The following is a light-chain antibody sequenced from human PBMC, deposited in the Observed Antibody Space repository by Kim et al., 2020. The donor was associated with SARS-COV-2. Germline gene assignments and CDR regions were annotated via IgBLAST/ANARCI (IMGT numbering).Light chain of an antibody. Sequence: ETVLMQSPATLYLSPGERASLSCRASENVGHYLAWYHQRPGQSPRLLIYDASTRASGIPARFTAGGSGIDFTLTISSLESEDYGVYFCQQRSSRPGTFGQGTKVEIK. V-gene: IGKV3-11*01. CDR1: ENVGHY. CDR2: DAS. J-gene: IGKJ1*01. CDR3: QQRSSRPGT.